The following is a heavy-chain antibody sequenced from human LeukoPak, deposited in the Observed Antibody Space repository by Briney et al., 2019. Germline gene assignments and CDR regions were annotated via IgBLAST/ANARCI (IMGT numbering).Heavy chain of an antibody. CDR2: IYPGDSDT. D-gene: IGHD2-21*01. CDR1: GYSFTTYW. J-gene: IGHJ4*02. V-gene: IGHV5-51*01. Sequence: GESLKISCKSSGYSFTTYWIAWVRQMPGKGLEWMGIIYPGDSDTRYSPSFQGQVTISADKSISTAYLQWTSLKASDSAMYYCARVLIRGDEIDYWGQGTLVTVSS. CDR3: ARVLIRGDEIDY.